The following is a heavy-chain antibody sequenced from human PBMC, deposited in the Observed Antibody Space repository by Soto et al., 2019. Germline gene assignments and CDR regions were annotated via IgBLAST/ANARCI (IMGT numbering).Heavy chain of an antibody. V-gene: IGHV4-31*03. CDR1: GGSISSGGYY. CDR3: ARGGRYDFCSGYTFDY. Sequence: QVQLQESGPGLVKPSQTLSLTCTVSGGSISSGGYYWSWIRQHPGKGLEWIGYIYYSGSTYYNPSLQRGVTISVGTSKDPVPLELSSVNAADTALYYCARGGRYDFCSGYTFDYWGQGTLVTVSS. J-gene: IGHJ4*02. CDR2: IYYSGST. D-gene: IGHD3-3*01.